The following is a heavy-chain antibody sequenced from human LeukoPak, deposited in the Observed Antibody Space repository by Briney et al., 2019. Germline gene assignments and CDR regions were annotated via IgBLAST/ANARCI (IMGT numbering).Heavy chain of an antibody. D-gene: IGHD2-21*01. CDR2: IYSGGST. CDR1: GFAVSSNY. CDR3: ARDLAI. Sequence: GGSLRLSCAASGFAVSSNYMSWVRQAPGKGLEWVSVIYSGGSTYYADSVEGRFTISRDNSKNTLYLQMNSLRAEDTAVYCCARDLAIWGQGTLVTVSS. V-gene: IGHV3-53*01. J-gene: IGHJ4*02.